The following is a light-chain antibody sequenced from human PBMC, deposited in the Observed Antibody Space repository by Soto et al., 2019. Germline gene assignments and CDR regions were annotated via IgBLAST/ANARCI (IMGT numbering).Light chain of an antibody. CDR1: QSVNSNH. CDR2: TAS. J-gene: IGKJ5*01. CDR3: QQYDRSPIT. Sequence: EIVLTQSPGTLSLSPGERATLSCRASQSVNSNHIAWYQQKRGQAPRLLIYTASNRATGIPDRFSGSGSGTDFTLTITRLEPEDFAVYFCQQYDRSPITFGQGTRLEIK. V-gene: IGKV3-20*01.